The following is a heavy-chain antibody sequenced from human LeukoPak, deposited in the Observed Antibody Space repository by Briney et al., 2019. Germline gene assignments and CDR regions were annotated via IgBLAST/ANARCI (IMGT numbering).Heavy chain of an antibody. V-gene: IGHV4-59*01. J-gene: IGHJ4*02. Sequence: SETLSLTCTVSGGSISSYYWSWIRQPPGKGLEWIGYIYYSGSTNYNPSLKSRVTISVDTSKNQFSLKLSSVTAADTAVYYCARGSYCSSTSCYSGWHYWGQGTLVTVSS. D-gene: IGHD2-2*02. CDR1: GGSISSYY. CDR3: ARGSYCSSTSCYSGWHY. CDR2: IYYSGST.